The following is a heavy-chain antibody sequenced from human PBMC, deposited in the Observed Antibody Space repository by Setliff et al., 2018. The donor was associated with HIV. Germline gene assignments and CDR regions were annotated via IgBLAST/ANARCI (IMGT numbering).Heavy chain of an antibody. V-gene: IGHV3-7*01. CDR3: ARKLRPGHGVDV. Sequence: GGSLRLSCAASGFTFSTYWMNWVRQAPGKGLQWVANIKPDGREKNYVDSVKGRFTTSRDNAKNSMDLQMNSLRAEDTAIYYCARKLRPGHGVDVWGPVTTVTVSS. CDR2: IKPDGREK. D-gene: IGHD3-10*01. J-gene: IGHJ6*02. CDR1: GFTFSTYW.